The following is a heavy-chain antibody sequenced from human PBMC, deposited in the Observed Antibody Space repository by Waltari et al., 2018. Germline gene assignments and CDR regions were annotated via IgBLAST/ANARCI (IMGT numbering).Heavy chain of an antibody. J-gene: IGHJ4*02. D-gene: IGHD3-10*01. V-gene: IGHV3-23*03. Sequence: EVQLLESGGGLVQPGGSLRLACAASGFTFSSYAMSWVRQAPGKGLGWVSVIYSGGSTYYADSVKGRFTISRDNSKNTLYLQMNSLRAEDTAVYYCAKVTGGFDYWGQGTLVTVSS. CDR3: AKVTGGFDY. CDR1: GFTFSSYA. CDR2: IYSGGST.